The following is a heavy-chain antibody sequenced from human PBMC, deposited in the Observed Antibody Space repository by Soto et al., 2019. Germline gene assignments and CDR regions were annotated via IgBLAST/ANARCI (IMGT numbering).Heavy chain of an antibody. CDR2: LIPILGTT. J-gene: IGHJ4*02. D-gene: IGHD6-19*01. CDR1: GGTFSSDA. CDR3: ARASGYVSGWYHDY. V-gene: IGHV1-69*01. Sequence: QVQLVQSGAEVWKPGSSVKVSCKASGGTFSSDAVSWVRQAPGQGLEWMGGLIPILGTTHYAQKFQGRVTITADESTNTAYMELSSLRSDDTAVYYCARASGYVSGWYHDYWGQGTRVTVSS.